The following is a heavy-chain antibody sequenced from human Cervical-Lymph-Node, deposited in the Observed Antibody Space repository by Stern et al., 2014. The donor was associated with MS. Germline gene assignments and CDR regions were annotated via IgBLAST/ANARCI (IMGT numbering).Heavy chain of an antibody. CDR2: ISASGNST. CDR3: AKDDGYIGFDY. D-gene: IGHD5-12*01. CDR1: EFTFSNYA. Sequence: VQLVESGGGLAHPGRSLRLSCAASEFTFSNYAMTWVRQAPGKVLEWVATISASGNSTYFADSVKGLFTVSRDNSNNTVYLQMSNLTAEDTAIYFCAKDDGYIGFDYWGQGTPVTVSS. J-gene: IGHJ4*02. V-gene: IGHV3-23*04.